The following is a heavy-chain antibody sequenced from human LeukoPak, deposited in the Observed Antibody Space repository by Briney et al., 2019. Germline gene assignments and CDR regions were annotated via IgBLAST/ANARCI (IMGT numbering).Heavy chain of an antibody. V-gene: IGHV1-18*01. Sequence: ASVKVSCKASGYTFTNFGIVWVRQAPGQGLEWMGWISAYNGNTNYAQKLQGRVTMTTDTSTSTAYMELRSLRSDDTAVYYCARAPRTKSIAVDLDYWGQGTLVTVSS. CDR2: ISAYNGNT. D-gene: IGHD6-19*01. J-gene: IGHJ4*02. CDR3: ARAPRTKSIAVDLDY. CDR1: GYTFTNFG.